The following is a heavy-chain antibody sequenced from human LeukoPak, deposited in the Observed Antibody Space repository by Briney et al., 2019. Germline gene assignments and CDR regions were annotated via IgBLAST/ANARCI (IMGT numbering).Heavy chain of an antibody. V-gene: IGHV3-30*03. CDR2: IAYNGNPT. CDR1: GFDCNDYA. Sequence: TGGSLRRSCTAPGFDCNDYAVHWVRQAPGKGRERVAVIAYNGNPTISTDCVKGLFNISRDNSKHTLFLQMDSLTTEGTAVYSCERDPVGGIPDYLDLWGQGTLVTVSS. D-gene: IGHD3-10*01. CDR3: ERDPVGGIPDYLDL. J-gene: IGHJ5*02.